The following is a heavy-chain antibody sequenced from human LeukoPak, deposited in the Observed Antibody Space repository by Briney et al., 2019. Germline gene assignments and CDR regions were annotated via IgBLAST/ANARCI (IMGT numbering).Heavy chain of an antibody. J-gene: IGHJ4*02. D-gene: IGHD2-15*01. CDR1: GFTFSSYG. CDR2: IWYDGSNK. Sequence: GGSLRLSCAASGFTFSSYGMHWVRQAPGKGLEWVAVIWYDGSNKYYADSVKGRFTISRDNSKSTLYLQMNSLRAEDTAVYYCARAGYCSGGSCYGSDYWGQGTLVSVS. CDR3: ARAGYCSGGSCYGSDY. V-gene: IGHV3-33*08.